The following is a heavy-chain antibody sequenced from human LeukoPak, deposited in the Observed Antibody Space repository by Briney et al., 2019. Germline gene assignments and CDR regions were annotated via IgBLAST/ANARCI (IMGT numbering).Heavy chain of an antibody. D-gene: IGHD2-2*01. V-gene: IGHV4-38-2*01. CDR2: IYHSGST. CDR3: ASPYCSSTSCYPEWYFDL. CDR1: GYSISSGYY. Sequence: PSETLSLTCAVSGYSISSGYYWGGIRQPPGKGLEWIGSIYHSGSTYYNPSLKSRVTISVDTPKNQFSLKLSSVTAADTAGYYCASPYCSSTSCYPEWYFDLWGRGTLVTVSS. J-gene: IGHJ2*01.